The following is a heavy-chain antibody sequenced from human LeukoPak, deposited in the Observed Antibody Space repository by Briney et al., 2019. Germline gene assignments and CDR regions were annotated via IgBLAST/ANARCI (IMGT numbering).Heavy chain of an antibody. J-gene: IGHJ4*02. V-gene: IGHV3-30*18. CDR1: GFTFSSYG. Sequence: PGGSLRLSCAASGFTFSSYGMHWVRQAPGKGLEWVAVISYDGSNKYYADSVKGRFTISRDNSKNTLYLQMNSLRAEDTAVYYCAKDIRGDAFDYWGQGTLVTVSS. CDR3: AKDIRGDAFDY. D-gene: IGHD4-17*01. CDR2: ISYDGSNK.